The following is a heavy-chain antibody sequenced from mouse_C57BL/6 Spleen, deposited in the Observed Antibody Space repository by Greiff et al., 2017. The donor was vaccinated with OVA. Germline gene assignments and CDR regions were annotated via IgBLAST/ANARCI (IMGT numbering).Heavy chain of an antibody. CDR1: GYTFTSYW. D-gene: IGHD3-2*02. CDR3: ATKDSSGSWFAY. V-gene: IGHV1-50*01. J-gene: IGHJ3*01. Sequence: QVQLQQPGAELVKPGASVKLSCKASGYTFTSYWMQWVKQRPGQGLEWIGEIDPSDSYTNYNQKFKGKATLTVDTSSSTAYMQLSSLTSEDSAVYYCATKDSSGSWFAYWGQGTLVTVAA. CDR2: IDPSDSYT.